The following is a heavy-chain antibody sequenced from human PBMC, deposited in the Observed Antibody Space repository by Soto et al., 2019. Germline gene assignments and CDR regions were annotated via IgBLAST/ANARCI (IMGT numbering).Heavy chain of an antibody. D-gene: IGHD6-13*01. CDR3: AGEAAAGTLDY. CDR2: ISTYNGNT. V-gene: IGHV1-18*01. Sequence: QVQLVQSGAEVKQPGASVKVSCKASGYTFTSYGISWVRQAPGQGLAWMGWISTYNGNTNYAQKRPGRVTMTTDTATSTAYMEQRSLRSDDTAVYYCAGEAAAGTLDYWGQGTLGTVSS. J-gene: IGHJ4*02. CDR1: GYTFTSYG.